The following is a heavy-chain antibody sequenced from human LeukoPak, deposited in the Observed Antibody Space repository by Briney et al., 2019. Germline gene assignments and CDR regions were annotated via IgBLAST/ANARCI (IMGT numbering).Heavy chain of an antibody. CDR3: ARDRPYTGGWRGFDY. D-gene: IGHD6-19*01. Sequence: SVKVSCKASGGTFSRYAISWVRQAPGQGLEWMGGIIPMFGIANYAQKFQGRVTITADESTSTAYMELSSLRSEDTAVYYCARDRPYTGGWRGFDYWGQGTLVT. J-gene: IGHJ4*02. V-gene: IGHV1-69*01. CDR1: GGTFSRYA. CDR2: IIPMFGIA.